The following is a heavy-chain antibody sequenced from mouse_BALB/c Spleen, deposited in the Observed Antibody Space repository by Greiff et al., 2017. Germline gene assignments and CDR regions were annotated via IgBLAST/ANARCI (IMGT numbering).Heavy chain of an antibody. CDR1: GFTFSDYY. V-gene: IGHV5-4*02. D-gene: IGHD2-14*01. CDR2: ISDGGSYT. Sequence: EVQRVESGGGLVKPGGSLKLSCAASGFTFSDYYMYWVRQTPEKRLEWVATISDGGSYTYYPDSVKGRFTISRDNAKNNLYLQMSSLKSEDTAMYYCARKAYYRYDGAMDYWGQGTSVTVSS. J-gene: IGHJ4*01. CDR3: ARKAYYRYDGAMDY.